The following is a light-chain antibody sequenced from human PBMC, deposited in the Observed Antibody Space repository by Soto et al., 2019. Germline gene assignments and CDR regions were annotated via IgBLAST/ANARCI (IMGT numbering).Light chain of an antibody. CDR1: SSDVGGYNY. CDR2: EVS. V-gene: IGLV2-8*01. Sequence: QSALTQPPSASGSPGQSVTISCTGTSSDVGGYNYVSWYQQHPGKAPKLMIYEVSKWPSGVPDRFSGSKSGNTASLTVSGLQAEDEADYYCSSYAGSNKEVFGTGTKLTVL. CDR3: SSYAGSNKEV. J-gene: IGLJ1*01.